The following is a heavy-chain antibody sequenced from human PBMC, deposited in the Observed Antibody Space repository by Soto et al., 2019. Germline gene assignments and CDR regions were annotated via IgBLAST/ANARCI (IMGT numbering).Heavy chain of an antibody. V-gene: IGHV3-30-3*01. J-gene: IGHJ2*01. CDR1: GFTFSSYA. Sequence: QVQLVESGGGVVQPGRSLRLSCAASGFTFSSYAMHWVRQAPGKGLEWVAVISYDGSNKYYADSVKGRFTISRDNSKNQXYLEMNSLRAEDTAVYYCARAGYSSGWYEDWYFDLWGRGTLVTVSS. D-gene: IGHD6-19*01. CDR2: ISYDGSNK. CDR3: ARAGYSSGWYEDWYFDL.